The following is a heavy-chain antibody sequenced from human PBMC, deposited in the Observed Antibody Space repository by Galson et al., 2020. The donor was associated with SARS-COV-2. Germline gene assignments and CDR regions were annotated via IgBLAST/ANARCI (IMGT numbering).Heavy chain of an antibody. D-gene: IGHD3-22*01. CDR1: GGSISSYY. V-gene: IGHV4-59*01. Sequence: HSETLSLTCTVSGGSISSYYWSWIRQPPGKGLEWIGYIYYSGSTNYNPSLKSRVTISVDTSKNQFSLKLSSVTAADTAVYYCARVSYYDSSGYYPGWWYFDLWGRGTLVTVSS. CDR2: IYYSGST. J-gene: IGHJ2*01. CDR3: ARVSYYDSSGYYPGWWYFDL.